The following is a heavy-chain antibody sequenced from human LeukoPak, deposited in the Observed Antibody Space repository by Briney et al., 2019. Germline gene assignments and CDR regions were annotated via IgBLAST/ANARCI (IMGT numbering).Heavy chain of an antibody. Sequence: GGSLRLSCAASGFTFSGSAMHWVRQASGKGLEWVGRIRSKTNNYATAYAASVKGRFTISRDDSKNTAYLQMNSLKTEDTAVYYCSRYDGDNSYYFDYWGQGTLVTVSS. D-gene: IGHD4-17*01. CDR2: IRSKTNNYAT. J-gene: IGHJ4*02. CDR3: SRYDGDNSYYFDY. CDR1: GFTFSGSA. V-gene: IGHV3-73*01.